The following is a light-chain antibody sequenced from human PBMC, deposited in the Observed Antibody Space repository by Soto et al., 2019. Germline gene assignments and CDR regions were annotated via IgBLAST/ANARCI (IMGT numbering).Light chain of an antibody. CDR1: QSVSTH. J-gene: IGKJ4*01. Sequence: EIVLTQSPAPLSLSPGERTTLSCRASQSVSTHLGWYQQKPGQAPRLLIYDASNRASGIPARFSGSGSGTDFTLTISSLEPEDFAVYYCQQRSDWPLTFGGGTKVDIK. CDR3: QQRSDWPLT. V-gene: IGKV3-11*01. CDR2: DAS.